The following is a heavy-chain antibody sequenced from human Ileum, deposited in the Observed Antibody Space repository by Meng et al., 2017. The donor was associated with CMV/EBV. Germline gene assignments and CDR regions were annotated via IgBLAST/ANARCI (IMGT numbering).Heavy chain of an antibody. CDR1: GFTFSNYW. CDR2: IKPDGTEQ. Sequence: GESLKISCEASGFTFSNYWMFWVRQAPGKGLEWVANIKPDGTEQHYVGAVRGRFTISRDNAKNSLYLQMNSLRVEDTAVYYCAREAGHCSSTSCYTEGYYFDYWGQGTLVTVSS. CDR3: AREAGHCSSTSCYTEGYYFDY. J-gene: IGHJ4*02. V-gene: IGHV3-7*01. D-gene: IGHD2-2*02.